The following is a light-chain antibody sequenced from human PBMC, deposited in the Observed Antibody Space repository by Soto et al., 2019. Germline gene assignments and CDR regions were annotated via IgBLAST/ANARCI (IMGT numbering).Light chain of an antibody. J-gene: IGLJ2*01. Sequence: QPASVSGSPGQWITISCTGTSSDIGNYNYVSWYQQHPAKAPKLMIYDVSNRPSGVANRFSDSKSGNTASLTISGLQAEDEAYYYCSSYTTNKALVFGGGTKVTVL. V-gene: IGLV2-14*03. CDR3: SSYTTNKALV. CDR2: DVS. CDR1: SSDIGNYNY.